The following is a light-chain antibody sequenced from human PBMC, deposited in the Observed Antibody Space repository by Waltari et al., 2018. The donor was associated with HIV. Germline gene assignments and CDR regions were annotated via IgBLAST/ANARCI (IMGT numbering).Light chain of an antibody. Sequence: QSVLTQPPSASGTPGQRVTISCSGSSSNIGSFYVYWYQQLPGSAPKLLIYRNNQRPSGVPDRFSGSKSGTSASRAISGLRSEDEADYYCAAWTDSLRGVVFGGGTKLSVL. CDR2: RNN. J-gene: IGLJ2*01. CDR3: AAWTDSLRGVV. CDR1: SSNIGSFY. V-gene: IGLV1-47*01.